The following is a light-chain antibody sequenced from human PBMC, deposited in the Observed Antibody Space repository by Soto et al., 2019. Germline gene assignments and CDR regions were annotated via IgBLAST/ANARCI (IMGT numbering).Light chain of an antibody. CDR1: QSISTW. CDR2: KAS. Sequence: DIQMTPSPSTLSASVGDRVTITCRASQSISTWLAWYQQKPGKAPKVLIYKASTLQVGVPSRFSGSGSGTEFTLTISSLQPDDFATYYCQQYNSYPLTFGQGTQVVIK. J-gene: IGKJ1*01. V-gene: IGKV1-5*03. CDR3: QQYNSYPLT.